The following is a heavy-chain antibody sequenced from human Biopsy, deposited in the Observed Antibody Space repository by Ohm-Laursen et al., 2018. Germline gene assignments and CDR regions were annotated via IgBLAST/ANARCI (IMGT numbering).Heavy chain of an antibody. D-gene: IGHD2-2*01. V-gene: IGHV1-69*11. J-gene: IGHJ4*02. CDR2: IIPILRTT. CDR3: AREAIGYQLPCDD. CDR1: GGTFHKYG. Sequence: GASVKVSCKASGGTFHKYGVTWVRQAPGQGLEWMGRIIPILRTTAYAQTFLGRVTITADSPTSTVDMELTSLTSDDTAVYFCAREAIGYQLPCDDWGQGTLVTVSS.